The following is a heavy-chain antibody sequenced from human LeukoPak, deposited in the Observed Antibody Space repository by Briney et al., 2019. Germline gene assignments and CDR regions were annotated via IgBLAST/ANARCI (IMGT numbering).Heavy chain of an antibody. CDR3: ARDDFFAVDTAMVTRVYYYGMDV. CDR2: ISYDGSNK. CDR1: GFTFSTYG. V-gene: IGHV3-30*19. J-gene: IGHJ6*02. D-gene: IGHD5-18*01. Sequence: PGGSLRLSCAASGFTFSTYGMHWVRQAPGKGLEWVAVISYDGSNKYYADSVKGRFTISRDNSKNTLYLQMNSLRAEDTAVYYCARDDFFAVDTAMVTRVYYYGMDVWGQGTTVTVSS.